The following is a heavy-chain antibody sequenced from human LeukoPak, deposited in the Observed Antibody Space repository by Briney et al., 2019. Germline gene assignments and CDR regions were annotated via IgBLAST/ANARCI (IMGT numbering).Heavy chain of an antibody. Sequence: ASVKVSCKASGYTFTGYYMHWVRQAPGQGLEWMGWINPNSGGTNYAQKFQGRVTMTRDTSISTAYMELSRLRSDDTAVYYCARAEVAYYYDSGGYYWNGGYYYYGMDVWGQGTTVTVSS. V-gene: IGHV1-2*02. D-gene: IGHD3-22*01. J-gene: IGHJ6*02. CDR1: GYTFTGYY. CDR2: INPNSGGT. CDR3: ARAEVAYYYDSGGYYWNGGYYYYGMDV.